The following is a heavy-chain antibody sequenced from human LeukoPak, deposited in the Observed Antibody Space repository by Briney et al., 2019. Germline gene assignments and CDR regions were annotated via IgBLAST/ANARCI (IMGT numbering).Heavy chain of an antibody. D-gene: IGHD2/OR15-2a*01. Sequence: GGSLRLSCAASGFTFSSYAVSWVRQAPGKGVEWVATIVNEGYKAYYADSVKGRFAISRDNSQNTVHLQMNSLRAEDTATYCCAKEVVFLCGDPWGQGALVTVSS. J-gene: IGHJ5*02. V-gene: IGHV3-23*01. CDR3: AKEVVFLCGDP. CDR2: IVNEGYKA. CDR1: GFTFSSYA.